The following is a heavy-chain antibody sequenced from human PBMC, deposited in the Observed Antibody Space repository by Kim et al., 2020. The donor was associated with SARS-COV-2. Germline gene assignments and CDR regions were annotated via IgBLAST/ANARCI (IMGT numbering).Heavy chain of an antibody. D-gene: IGHD5-18*01. CDR2: ISSSSSTI. J-gene: IGHJ6*02. V-gene: IGHV3-48*02. CDR1: GFTFSSYS. CDR3: ARDHRPYSYGYVDYYYGMDV. Sequence: GGSLRLSCAASGFTFSSYSMNWVRQAPGKGLEWVSYISSSSSTIYYADSVKGRFTISRDNAKNSLYLQMNSLRDEDTAVYYCARDHRPYSYGYVDYYYGMDVWGQGTTVTVSS.